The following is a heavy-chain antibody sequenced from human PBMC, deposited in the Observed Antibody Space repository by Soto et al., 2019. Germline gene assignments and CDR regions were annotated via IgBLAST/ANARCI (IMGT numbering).Heavy chain of an antibody. CDR2: IHYSVTT. CDR1: GGSISNYY. V-gene: IGHV4-59*01. D-gene: IGHD5-18*01. J-gene: IGHJ4*02. Sequence: PSETLSLTCTVSGGSISNYYWGWIRQPPGKGLEWIGYIHYSVTTNYNPSLKSRVTISVDRSKNQFSLKLTSVTAADTAVYYCARDRGGGGYSYGVDYWGQGTLVTVSS. CDR3: ARDRGGGGYSYGVDY.